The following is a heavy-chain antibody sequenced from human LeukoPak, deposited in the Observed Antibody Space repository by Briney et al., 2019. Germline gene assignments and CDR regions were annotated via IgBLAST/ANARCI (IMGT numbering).Heavy chain of an antibody. V-gene: IGHV4-31*03. CDR1: GGSISSSSYY. J-gene: IGHJ5*02. Sequence: SETLSLTCTVSGGSISSSSYYWGWIRQPPGKGLEWIGYIYYSGSTYYNPSLKSRVTISVDTSKNQFSLRLSSVTAADTAVYYCARAYGDDNWFDPWGQGTLVTVSS. CDR2: IYYSGST. CDR3: ARAYGDDNWFDP. D-gene: IGHD4-17*01.